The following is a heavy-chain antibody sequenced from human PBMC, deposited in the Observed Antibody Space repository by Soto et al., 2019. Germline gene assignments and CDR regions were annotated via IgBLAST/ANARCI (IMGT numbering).Heavy chain of an antibody. CDR1: GGTFSSYA. V-gene: IGHV1-69*01. D-gene: IGHD3-22*01. CDR3: ARGVVVVFGAMVLVYYFDS. J-gene: IGHJ4*02. Sequence: QVQLVQSVAEVKKPGSSVKVSCKASGGTFSSYAISWVRQAPGQGLEWMGGIIPIFGTANYAQKFQGRVTITAVESTRTAYMELRRRRSEDTAVYYCARGVVVVFGAMVLVYYFDSWGQGTLVTFSS. CDR2: IIPIFGTA.